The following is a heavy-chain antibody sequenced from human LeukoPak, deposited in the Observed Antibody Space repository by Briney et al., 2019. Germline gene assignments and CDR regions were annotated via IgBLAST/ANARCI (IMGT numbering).Heavy chain of an antibody. CDR1: GGSFSTNA. CDR3: ARGREEGAGNAVTYYYFMDV. D-gene: IGHD4-23*01. V-gene: IGHV1-69*01. J-gene: IGHJ6*03. Sequence: ASVKVSCKASGGSFSTNAISWVRQAPGQGLEWMGGIIPIHSTANYAQRFQGRVTITAEESTKTAYMELRSLRSEDTAVYYCARGREEGAGNAVTYYYFMDVWGQGTTVTVSS. CDR2: IIPIHSTA.